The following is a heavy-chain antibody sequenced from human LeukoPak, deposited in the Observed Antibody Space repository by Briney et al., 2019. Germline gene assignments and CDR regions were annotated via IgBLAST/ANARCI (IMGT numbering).Heavy chain of an antibody. J-gene: IGHJ4*02. D-gene: IGHD3-16*02. CDR3: GKGRLGELSL. CDR1: GFTFDDHA. V-gene: IGHV3-43*02. Sequence: GGSLRLSCAASGFTFDDHAMHWVRQAPGKGLEWVSLISGDGGSTYYVDSVKGRFTISRDNSKNSLYLQMNSLRTEDTALYYCGKGRLGELSLWGQGTLVTVSS. CDR2: ISGDGGST.